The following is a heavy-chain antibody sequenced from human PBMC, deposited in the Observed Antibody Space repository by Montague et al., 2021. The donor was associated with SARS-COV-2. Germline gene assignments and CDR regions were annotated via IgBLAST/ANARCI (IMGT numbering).Heavy chain of an antibody. CDR2: IYSGGSST. D-gene: IGHD3-3*01. V-gene: IGHV3-23*03. CDR1: GFTFSSYA. J-gene: IGHJ4*02. CDR3: AKVKHVRYDFWSGYRGAYFDY. Sequence: SPRLSCAASGFTFSSYAMSWVRQAPGKGLEWVPLIYSGGSSTYYXDSVKGRFTISRDNSKNTLYLQMNSLRAEDTAVYYCAKVKHVRYDFWSGYRGAYFDYWGQGTLVTVSS.